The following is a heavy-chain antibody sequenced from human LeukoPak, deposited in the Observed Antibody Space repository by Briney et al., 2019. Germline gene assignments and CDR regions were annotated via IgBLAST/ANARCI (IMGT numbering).Heavy chain of an antibody. J-gene: IGHJ4*02. CDR2: INVGNGNT. CDR3: ARQGGGPYSGSPFDY. CDR1: GCTFTSYA. Sequence: ASVKVSCKTSGCTFTSYAMHWVRQAPGQRLEWMGWINVGNGNTKYSQKFQDRVTITRDTPASTAYMALSSLTSDDTAVYYCARQGGGPYSGSPFDYWGQGTLVTVSS. V-gene: IGHV1-3*01. D-gene: IGHD1-26*01.